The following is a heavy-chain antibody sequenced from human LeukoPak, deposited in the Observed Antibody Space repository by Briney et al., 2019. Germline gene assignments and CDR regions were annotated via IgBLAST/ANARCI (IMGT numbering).Heavy chain of an antibody. V-gene: IGHV1-69*04. CDR3: ARGVGELSSY. Sequence: SVKVSCKASGYTFTSYGISWVRQAPGQGLEWMGRIIPILGMANYAQKFQGRVTIIADKSTSTAYMELSSLRSEDTAVYYCARGVGELSSYWGQGTPVIVSS. CDR2: IIPILGMA. J-gene: IGHJ4*02. CDR1: GYTFTSYG. D-gene: IGHD3-10*01.